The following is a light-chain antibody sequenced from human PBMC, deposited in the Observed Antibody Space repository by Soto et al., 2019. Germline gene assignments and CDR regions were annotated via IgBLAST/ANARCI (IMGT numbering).Light chain of an antibody. V-gene: IGLV2-14*01. Sequence: QSVLTQPASVSGTPGQSFTISFTGTSSDVGGYKYVSWYQQHPGKAPKLMIYEVSNRPSGVSNRFSGSKSGNTASLTISGLQAEDEAEYYCSSYTSSSPYVFGTGTKVTVL. CDR2: EVS. CDR3: SSYTSSSPYV. J-gene: IGLJ1*01. CDR1: SSDVGGYKY.